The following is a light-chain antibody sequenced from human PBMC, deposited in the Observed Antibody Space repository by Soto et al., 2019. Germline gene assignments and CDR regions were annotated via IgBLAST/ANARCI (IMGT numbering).Light chain of an antibody. J-gene: IGKJ1*01. V-gene: IGKV3-20*01. CDR1: QSVSSS. Sequence: EIVLTQSPATLSVSPGERATLSCRASQSVSSSLAGYQQQPGQDPRLLIYGASRRATGVPDRFIAIGSGTDFTLTISRLEPEDFAVYYCQHYITSLTTFGQGTKVDIK. CDR2: GAS. CDR3: QHYITSLTT.